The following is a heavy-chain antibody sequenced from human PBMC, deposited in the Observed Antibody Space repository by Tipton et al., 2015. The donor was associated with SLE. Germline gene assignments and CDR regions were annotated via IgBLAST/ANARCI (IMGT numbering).Heavy chain of an antibody. CDR3: AREGNCSGGSCWNWFDP. V-gene: IGHV4-39*07. Sequence: TLSLTCTVSGGSISSSSYYWGWIRQPPGKGLEWIGSIYYSGSTYYNPSLKSRATISVDTSKNQFSLKLSSVTAADTAVYYCAREGNCSGGSCWNWFDPWGQGTLVTVSS. CDR1: GGSISSSSYY. D-gene: IGHD2-15*01. J-gene: IGHJ5*02. CDR2: IYYSGST.